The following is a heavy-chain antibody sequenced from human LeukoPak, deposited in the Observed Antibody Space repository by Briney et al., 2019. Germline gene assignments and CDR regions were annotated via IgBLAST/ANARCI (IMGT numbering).Heavy chain of an antibody. D-gene: IGHD3-10*01. V-gene: IGHV1-2*02. CDR3: ARERKVRGVIILNNWFDP. J-gene: IGHJ5*02. CDR1: GYTFTGYY. Sequence: KPGASVTVSCKASGYTFTGYYMHWVRQAPGQGLEWMGWINPNSGGTNYAQKFQGRVTMTRDTSISTAYMELSRLRSDDTAVYYCARERKVRGVIILNNWFDPWGQGTLVTVSS. CDR2: INPNSGGT.